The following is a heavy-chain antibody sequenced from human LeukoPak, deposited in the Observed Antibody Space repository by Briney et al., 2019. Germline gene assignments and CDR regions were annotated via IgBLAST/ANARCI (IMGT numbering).Heavy chain of an antibody. V-gene: IGHV4-4*07. J-gene: IGHJ4*02. D-gene: IGHD3-22*01. CDR2: IYTSGST. CDR1: GGSISSYY. CDR3: ARVISVSGYYYLDY. Sequence: TSETLSLTCSVSGGSISSYYWSWIRQPAGKGPEWVGRIYTSGSTNYNPSLKSRVTMSVDTSKNQFSLKLSSVTAADTAVYYCARVISVSGYYYLDYWGQGTLVTVSS.